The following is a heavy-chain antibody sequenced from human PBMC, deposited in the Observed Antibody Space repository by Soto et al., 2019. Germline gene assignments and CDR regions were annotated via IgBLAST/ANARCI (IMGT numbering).Heavy chain of an antibody. CDR1: GYSFISYW. J-gene: IGHJ6*02. Sequence: GESLKISCKCSGYSFISYWIIWVRQMPGKGLEWMGRIDPSDSYTNYSPSFQGHVTISADKSISTAYLQWSSLKASDTAMYYCARKRGYYYYYGMDVWGQGTTVTVSS. CDR2: IDPSDSYT. CDR3: ARKRGYYYYYGMDV. V-gene: IGHV5-10-1*01.